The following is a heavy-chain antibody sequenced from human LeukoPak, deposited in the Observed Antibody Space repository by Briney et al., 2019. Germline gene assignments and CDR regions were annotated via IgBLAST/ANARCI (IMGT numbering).Heavy chain of an antibody. CDR1: GGSLSSSSYY. CDR3: ARGRLMGYQLLFEDAFDI. V-gene: IGHV4-39*07. CDR2: IYYSGST. D-gene: IGHD2-2*01. J-gene: IGHJ3*02. Sequence: SETLSLTCTVSGGSLSSSSYYWGWIRQPPGKGLEWIGSIYYSGSTYYNPSLESRVTISVDTSKNQLSLKLSSVTAADTAVYYCARGRLMGYQLLFEDAFDIWGQGTMVTVSS.